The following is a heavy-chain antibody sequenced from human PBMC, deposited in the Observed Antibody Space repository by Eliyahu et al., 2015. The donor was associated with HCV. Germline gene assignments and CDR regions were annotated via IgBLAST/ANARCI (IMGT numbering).Heavy chain of an antibody. Sequence: EMQLLESGGGLAQPGGSLTLSCAASGLNFNNYAMTWVRQAPGKGLEWVSGISHSGGYTYYADSVRGRFTISRDNSKNILYLQMNSLRADDTAMYYCAKVESGTYYTYYDDWGQGTLVAVSS. CDR3: AKVESGTYYTYYDD. D-gene: IGHD1-26*01. J-gene: IGHJ4*02. CDR1: GLNFNNYA. V-gene: IGHV3-23*01. CDR2: ISHSGGYT.